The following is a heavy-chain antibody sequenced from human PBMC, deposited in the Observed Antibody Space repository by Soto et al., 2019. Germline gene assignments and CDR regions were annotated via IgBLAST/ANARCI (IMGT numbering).Heavy chain of an antibody. D-gene: IGHD3-16*02. J-gene: IGHJ4*02. Sequence: SDTQPLTGSISGAVIRSSCCSWIQQYPLKGLEWIGYIFNSGNTNYNPSLKSRVTISVDTSKNEVSLKLNSVTAADTAVYYCARTTYRLNLGTVLHYFDSWGQGTLVTVS. V-gene: IGHV4-59*07. CDR1: GAVIRSSC. CDR3: ARTTYRLNLGTVLHYFDS. CDR2: IFNSGNT.